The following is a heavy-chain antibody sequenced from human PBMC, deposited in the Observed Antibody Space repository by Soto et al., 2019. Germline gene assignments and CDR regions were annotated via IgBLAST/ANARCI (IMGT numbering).Heavy chain of an antibody. CDR1: GGSINTGAYH. J-gene: IGHJ6*02. D-gene: IGHD3-3*01. Sequence: QVQLQESGPGLVKPSQTLVLTCTVSGGSINTGAYHWNWIRQHPGKGLDWIGYIYYNGATYYNSSLKSRVDISLDTSKNQFSLRLTSLTAADTAVYYCARGSAGRFLRVYRGVDVWGQGTTVTVSS. V-gene: IGHV4-31*03. CDR2: IYYNGAT. CDR3: ARGSAGRFLRVYRGVDV.